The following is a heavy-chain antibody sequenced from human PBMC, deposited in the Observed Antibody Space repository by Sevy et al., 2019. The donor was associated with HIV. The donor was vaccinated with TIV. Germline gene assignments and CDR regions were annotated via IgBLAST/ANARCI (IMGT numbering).Heavy chain of an antibody. CDR1: GYTLNNYG. V-gene: IGHV1-18*01. D-gene: IGHD3-3*01. CDR3: ARVDPYYEFGDV. CDR2: ITAYKDNT. Sequence: ASVKVSCKASGYTLNNYGISWVRQAPGQGLEWIGWITAYKDNTNYAQNFQGRVTMTTDTSTSKAYMELRSLRSDDTAVYYCARVDPYYEFGDVWGQGTTVTVSS. J-gene: IGHJ6*02.